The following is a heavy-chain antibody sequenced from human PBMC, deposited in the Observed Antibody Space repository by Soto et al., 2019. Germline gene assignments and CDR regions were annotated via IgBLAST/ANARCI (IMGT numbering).Heavy chain of an antibody. V-gene: IGHV6-1*01. CDR2: TYYRSKWYN. D-gene: IGHD6-19*01. CDR1: GDSVSSKSAA. CDR3: ARAEGWFDY. J-gene: IGHJ4*02. Sequence: SETLSLTCAISGDSVSSKSAAWNWIRQSPSRGLELLGRTYYRSKWYNEYAQSVKSRITINPDTSKNQFSLQVNSVTPEDTAVYYCARAEGWFDYWGQGILVTVSS.